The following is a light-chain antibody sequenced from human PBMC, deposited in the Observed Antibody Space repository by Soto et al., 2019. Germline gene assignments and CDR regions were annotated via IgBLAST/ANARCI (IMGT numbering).Light chain of an antibody. CDR1: SSDIGGYNF. V-gene: IGLV2-8*01. CDR2: DVT. CDR3: STHGGSNNPYV. Sequence: QSALTQPPSASGSPGQSVAISCTGTSSDIGGYNFVSWYQQHPGKAPELMIYDVTKRPSGVPDRFSGSKSGNTATLIVSGLQAEDEADYYCSTHGGSNNPYVFGPGTKLTVL. J-gene: IGLJ1*01.